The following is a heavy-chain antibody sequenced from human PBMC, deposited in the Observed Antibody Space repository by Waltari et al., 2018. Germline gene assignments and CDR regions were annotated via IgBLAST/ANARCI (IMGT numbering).Heavy chain of an antibody. CDR1: GYTFTGYY. V-gene: IGHV1-2*06. D-gene: IGHD3-22*01. Sequence: QVQLVQSGAEVKKPGASVKVSCKASGYTFTGYYMHWVRQAPGQGLEWMGRINPNSGGTNYAQKFQGRVTMTRDTSISTAYMELSRLRSDDTAVYYCARDFTYYYDSSGCLDYWGQGTLVTVSS. CDR3: ARDFTYYYDSSGCLDY. CDR2: INPNSGGT. J-gene: IGHJ4*02.